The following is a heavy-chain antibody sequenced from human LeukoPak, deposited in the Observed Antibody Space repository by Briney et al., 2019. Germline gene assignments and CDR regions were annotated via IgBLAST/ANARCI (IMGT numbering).Heavy chain of an antibody. D-gene: IGHD3/OR15-3a*01. J-gene: IGHJ4*02. CDR1: GFSFSNYA. CDR3: ARSLLGWYLLRDF. Sequence: GGSLRLSCAASGFSFSNYAMSWVRQAPGKGLEWVSAISGSGGSTYYTDSVKGRFTISRDNSKNTLYLQMNSLRAGDTAVYYCARSLLGWYLLRDFWGQGTLVTVSS. CDR2: ISGSGGST. V-gene: IGHV3-23*01.